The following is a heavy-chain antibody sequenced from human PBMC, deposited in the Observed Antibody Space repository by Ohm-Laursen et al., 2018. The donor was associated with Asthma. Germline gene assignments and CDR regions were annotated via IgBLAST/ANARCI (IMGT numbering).Heavy chain of an antibody. Sequence: GASVKVSCKASGYTFTSYYMHWVRQAPGQGLEWMGIINPSGGSTSYAQKFQGRVTMTRDTSTSTAYMELRSLRSEDTAVYYCARDGTFGGVIPPRDYYYYGMDVWGQGTTVTVSS. J-gene: IGHJ6*02. CDR2: INPSGGST. CDR1: GYTFTSYY. D-gene: IGHD3-16*02. CDR3: ARDGTFGGVIPPRDYYYYGMDV. V-gene: IGHV1-46*01.